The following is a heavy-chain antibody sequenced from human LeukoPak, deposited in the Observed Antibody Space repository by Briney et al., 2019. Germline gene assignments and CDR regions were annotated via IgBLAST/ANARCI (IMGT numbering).Heavy chain of an antibody. CDR3: ARPYDSSGYYYDY. Sequence: GGSLRLSCAASGFTFTSYYMHWVRQAPGQGLEWMGIINPSGGSTSYAQKFQGRVTMTRDTSTSTVYMELSSLRSEDTAVYYCARPYDSSGYYYDYWGQGTLVTVSS. J-gene: IGHJ4*02. CDR2: INPSGGST. D-gene: IGHD3-22*01. CDR1: GFTFTSYY. V-gene: IGHV1-46*01.